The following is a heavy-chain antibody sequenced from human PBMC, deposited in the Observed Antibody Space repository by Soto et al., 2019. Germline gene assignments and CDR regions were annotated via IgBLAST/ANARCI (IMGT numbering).Heavy chain of an antibody. J-gene: IGHJ3*02. CDR2: ISAYNGNT. D-gene: IGHD5-12*01. V-gene: IGHV1-18*01. CDR3: ARDLAPPDIRGFSDI. CDR1: GYTFTSYD. Sequence: GASVKVSCKASGYTFTSYDINWVRQAPGQGLEWMGWISAYNGNTNYAQKLQGRVTMTTDTSTSTAYMELRSPRSDDTAVYYCARDLAPPDIRGFSDIWGQGTMVTVSS.